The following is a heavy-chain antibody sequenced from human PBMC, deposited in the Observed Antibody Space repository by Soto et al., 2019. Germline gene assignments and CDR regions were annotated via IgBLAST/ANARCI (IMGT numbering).Heavy chain of an antibody. V-gene: IGHV3-33*01. CDR3: ARDPHSSSSPVYYFDY. J-gene: IGHJ4*02. CDR2: IWYDGSNK. CDR1: GFTFSSYG. D-gene: IGHD6-6*01. Sequence: QVPLVESGGGVVQPGRSLRLSCAASGFTFSSYGMHWVRQAPGKGLEWVAVIWYDGSNKYYADSVKGRFTISRDNSKNTLYLQMNSLRAEDTAVYYCARDPHSSSSPVYYFDYWGQGTLVTVSS.